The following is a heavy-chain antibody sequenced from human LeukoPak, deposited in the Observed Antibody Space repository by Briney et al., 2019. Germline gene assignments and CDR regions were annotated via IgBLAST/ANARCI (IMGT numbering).Heavy chain of an antibody. CDR1: GFTFSSYW. CDR3: VREKSGYTNGWYLFDY. D-gene: IGHD6-19*01. J-gene: IGHJ4*02. CDR2: IWYDGSNK. V-gene: IGHV3-33*08. Sequence: GGSLRLSCAASGFTFSSYWMNWARQAPGKGLEWVAVIWYDGSNKYYADSVKGRFTISRDNSKNTLYLQMSSLRAEDTAVYYCVREKSGYTNGWYLFDYWGQGTLVTVSS.